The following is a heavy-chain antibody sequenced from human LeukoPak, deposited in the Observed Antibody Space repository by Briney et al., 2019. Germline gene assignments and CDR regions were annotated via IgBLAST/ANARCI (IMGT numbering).Heavy chain of an antibody. CDR2: ISSSGTTV. D-gene: IGHD3-10*01. J-gene: IGHJ4*02. V-gene: IGHV3-48*03. Sequence: AGSLRLSCAASGLTFSSYEMNWVRQAPGKGLGWVSYISSSGTTVYYADSVEGRFTISRDNAKNSLYLHMHSLRADDTAVYYCARSTKGDSDHWGQGTPVTVSS. CDR3: ARSTKGDSDH. CDR1: GLTFSSYE.